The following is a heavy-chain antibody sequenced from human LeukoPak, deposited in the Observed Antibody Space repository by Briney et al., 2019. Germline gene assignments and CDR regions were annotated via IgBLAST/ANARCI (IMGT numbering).Heavy chain of an antibody. Sequence: SETLSLTCTVSGGSISSYYWSWIRQPAGKGLEWIGRIYTSGSTNYNPSLKSRVTMSVDTSKNQLSLKLLSVTAADTAVYYCSRALKHCSGGSWCFDYWGQGNLVNGS. J-gene: IGHJ4*02. CDR1: GGSISSYY. V-gene: IGHV4-4*07. D-gene: IGHD2-15*01. CDR2: IYTSGST. CDR3: SRALKHCSGGSWCFDY.